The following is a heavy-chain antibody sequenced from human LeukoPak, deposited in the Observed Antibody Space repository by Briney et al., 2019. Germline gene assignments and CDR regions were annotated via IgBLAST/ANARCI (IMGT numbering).Heavy chain of an antibody. CDR3: ARDRVHYYDSSGYYPVPGSFDY. D-gene: IGHD3-22*01. Sequence: GGSLRLSCAASGFTFSSYEMNWVRQAPGKGLEWVSYISSSGSTIYYADSVKGRFTISRDNSKNTLYLQMNSLRAEDTAVYYCARDRVHYYDSSGYYPVPGSFDYWGQGTLVTVSS. J-gene: IGHJ4*02. CDR2: ISSSGSTI. V-gene: IGHV3-48*03. CDR1: GFTFSSYE.